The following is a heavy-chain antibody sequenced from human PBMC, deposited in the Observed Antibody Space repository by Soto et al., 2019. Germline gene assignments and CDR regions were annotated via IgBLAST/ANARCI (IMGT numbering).Heavy chain of an antibody. V-gene: IGHV3-23*01. J-gene: IGHJ5*02. CDR1: GFTFSSYA. D-gene: IGHD3-9*01. CDR3: AKYTGAVLRYFDWSVGWFYP. CDR2: ISGSGGST. Sequence: GGSLRLSCAASGFTFSSYAMSWVRQAPGKGLEWVSAISGSGGSTYYADSVKGRFTISRDNSKNTLYLQMNSLRAEDTAVYYCAKYTGAVLRYFDWSVGWFYPWGQGTLVTVSS.